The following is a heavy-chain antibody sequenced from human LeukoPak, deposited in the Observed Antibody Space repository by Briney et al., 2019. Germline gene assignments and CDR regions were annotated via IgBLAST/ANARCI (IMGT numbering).Heavy chain of an antibody. CDR2: ITNSGNSK. CDR3: ARVGRDGYNYADY. J-gene: IGHJ4*02. CDR1: EFTFSSYS. D-gene: IGHD5-24*01. V-gene: IGHV3-48*01. Sequence: GGSLRLSCAASEFTFSSYSMNWVRQAPGKGLEWVSYITNSGNSKSYADSVKGRFTISRDNTKNSLYLQMNGLRAEDTAVYYCARVGRDGYNYADYWGQGTLVTVSS.